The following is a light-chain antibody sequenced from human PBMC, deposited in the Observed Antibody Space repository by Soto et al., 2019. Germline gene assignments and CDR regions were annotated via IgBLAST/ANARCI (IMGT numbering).Light chain of an antibody. V-gene: IGLV1-40*01. CDR1: SSNIGAGFD. J-gene: IGLJ1*01. CDR3: QSYDISLRGNV. CDR2: GNT. Sequence: QSVLTQPPSVSGAPGQRVIMSCTGSSSNIGAGFDVHWYQQLPGSAPTLLIYGNTNRPTGVPDRFSGSKGGTSASLTIIGLQADDEADYYCQSYDISLRGNVFGPGTKLTVL.